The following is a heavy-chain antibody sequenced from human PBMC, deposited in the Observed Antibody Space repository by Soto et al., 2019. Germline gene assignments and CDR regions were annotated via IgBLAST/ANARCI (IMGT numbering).Heavy chain of an antibody. J-gene: IGHJ6*02. CDR2: INPNSGGT. CDR1: GYTFTGYY. V-gene: IGHV1-2*04. D-gene: IGHD3-10*01. Sequence: ASVKVSCKASGYTFTGYYMHWVRQAPGQGLEWMGWINPNSGGTNYAQKFQGWVTMTRDTSISTAYMELSRLRSDDTAVYYCARDYYGSGSYYNSYYYYYGKDVWGQGTTVTVSS. CDR3: ARDYYGSGSYYNSYYYYYGKDV.